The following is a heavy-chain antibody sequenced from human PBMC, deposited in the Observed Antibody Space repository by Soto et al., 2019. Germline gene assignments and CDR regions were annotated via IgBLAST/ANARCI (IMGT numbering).Heavy chain of an antibody. Sequence: PSETLSLTCTVSGGSISNYYWSWIRQPPGKGLEWIGYIYNSGSATYNPSLKSRVTILVDTSKNQFSLKLDSVTAADTAVYYCASGSQVYYFYYWSQGTLVTISS. V-gene: IGHV4-59*01. CDR1: GGSISNYY. CDR2: IYNSGSA. J-gene: IGHJ4*02. CDR3: ASGSQVYYFYY. D-gene: IGHD2-8*01.